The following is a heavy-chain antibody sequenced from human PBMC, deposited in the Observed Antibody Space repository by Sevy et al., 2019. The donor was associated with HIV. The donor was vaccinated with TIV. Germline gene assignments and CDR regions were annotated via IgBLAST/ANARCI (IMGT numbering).Heavy chain of an antibody. CDR2: ISFDENIE. D-gene: IGHD2-2*01. CDR1: GFAFNTFG. V-gene: IGHV3-33*01. CDR3: ARDRYCSTSRCYNWIDP. Sequence: GGSLRVSCAASGFAFNTFGMHWVRRAPGKGLEWVAFISFDENIEYYADSVKGRFTISRDNSKNMWNLQMNSLRAEDTAMYCCARDRYCSTSRCYNWIDPRGQGTLVTVSS. J-gene: IGHJ5*02.